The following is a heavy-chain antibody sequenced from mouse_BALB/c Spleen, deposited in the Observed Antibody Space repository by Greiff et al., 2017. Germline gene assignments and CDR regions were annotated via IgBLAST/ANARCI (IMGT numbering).Heavy chain of an antibody. CDR3: ARHPTVVADYAMDY. CDR2: ISNGGGST. V-gene: IGHV5-12-2*01. J-gene: IGHJ4*01. Sequence: EVHLVESGGGLVQPGGSLKLSCAASGFTFSSYTMSWVRQTPEKRLEWVAYISNGGGSTYYPDTVKGRFTISRDNAKNTLYLQMSSLKSEDTAMYYCARHPTVVADYAMDYWGQGTSVTVSS. D-gene: IGHD1-1*01. CDR1: GFTFSSYT.